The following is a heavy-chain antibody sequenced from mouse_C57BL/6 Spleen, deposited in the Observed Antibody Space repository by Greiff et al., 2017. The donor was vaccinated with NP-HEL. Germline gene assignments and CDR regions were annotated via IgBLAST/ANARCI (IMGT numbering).Heavy chain of an antibody. D-gene: IGHD2-3*01. CDR3: ARHEGGDDGYSFFDY. CDR1: GYTFTEYT. V-gene: IGHV1-62-2*01. CDR2: FYPGSGSI. J-gene: IGHJ2*01. Sequence: QVQLQQSGAELVKPGASVKLSCKASGYTFTEYTIHWVKQRSGQGLEWIGWFYPGSGSIKYNEKFKDKATLTADKSSSTDYMELSRLTSEDSAVYVCARHEGGDDGYSFFDYGGQGTTLTVSS.